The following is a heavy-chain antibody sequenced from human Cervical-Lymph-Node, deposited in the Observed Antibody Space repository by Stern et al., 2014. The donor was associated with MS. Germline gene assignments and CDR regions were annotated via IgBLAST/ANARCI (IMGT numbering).Heavy chain of an antibody. V-gene: IGHV3-74*01. CDR2: INPDGTSA. D-gene: IGHD6-19*01. Sequence: EEQLVESGGGLVQPGESLRVSCEASAFIFSTYWMHWVRQVPGKGLVWVSHINPDGTSALYADSVKGRFITTRDNARNTLYLQMNSLRAEDTAFYYCARGMTSGAYRWGQGTLVTVSS. CDR1: AFIFSTYW. CDR3: ARGMTSGAYR. J-gene: IGHJ4*02.